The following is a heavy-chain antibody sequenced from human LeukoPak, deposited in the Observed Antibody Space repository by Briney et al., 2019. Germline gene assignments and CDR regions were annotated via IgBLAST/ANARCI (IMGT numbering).Heavy chain of an antibody. V-gene: IGHV1-24*01. D-gene: IGHD3-22*01. CDR3: ATYPDNYYDSSGYHYFDY. CDR2: FDPEDGET. Sequence: GASVKVSCKVSGYTLTELSMHWVRQAPGKGLEWMGGFDPEDGETIYAQKFQGRVTMTEDTSTDTAYMELSSLRSEDTAVYYCATYPDNYYDSSGYHYFDYWGQGTLVTVSS. CDR1: GYTLTELS. J-gene: IGHJ4*02.